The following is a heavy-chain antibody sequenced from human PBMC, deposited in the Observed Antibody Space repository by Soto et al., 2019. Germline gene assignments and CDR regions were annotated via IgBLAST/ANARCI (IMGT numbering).Heavy chain of an antibody. CDR2: INPQTGST. CDR1: GYTFNRYY. Sequence: ASVKVSCKASGYTFNRYYLHWVRQAPGLGLQWLGWINPQTGSTRYAQKFQGRVTMTRDTSVNTVYMELTSLRSDDAAVYFCARASQMVINPSYYAMDVWGQGTPVTVSS. J-gene: IGHJ6*02. CDR3: ARASQMVINPSYYAMDV. V-gene: IGHV1-2*02. D-gene: IGHD3-22*01.